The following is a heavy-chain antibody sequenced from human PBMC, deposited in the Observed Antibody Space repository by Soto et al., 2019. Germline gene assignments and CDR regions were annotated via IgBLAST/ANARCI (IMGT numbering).Heavy chain of an antibody. V-gene: IGHV3-74*01. J-gene: IGHJ5*02. D-gene: IGHD6-13*01. Sequence: PGGSLRLSCVGSGFTFSNYWMHWVRQAPGKGLEYVSRVKSDEGSTNYADSVKGRFTISRDNSKNTLYLQMSSLRAEDTAVYYCVKYSSSWPTSPNNWFDPWGQGTLVTVSS. CDR1: GFTFSNYW. CDR2: VKSDEGST. CDR3: VKYSSSWPTSPNNWFDP.